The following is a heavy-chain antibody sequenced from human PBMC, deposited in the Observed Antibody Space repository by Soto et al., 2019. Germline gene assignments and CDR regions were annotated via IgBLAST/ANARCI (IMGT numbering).Heavy chain of an antibody. Sequence: QVQLQESGPGLVKPSGTLSLTCAVSSGSISSTNWWNWVRQPPGKGLEWIGEIYHNGSTNYNPSLKSRVSMSVDKSKNQFSLKLRSVTSADTAVYYCARVFAVVIPTPLRDWGQGTQVSVSS. V-gene: IGHV4-4*02. D-gene: IGHD2-21*01. J-gene: IGHJ4*02. CDR2: IYHNGST. CDR1: SGSISSTNW. CDR3: ARVFAVVIPTPLRD.